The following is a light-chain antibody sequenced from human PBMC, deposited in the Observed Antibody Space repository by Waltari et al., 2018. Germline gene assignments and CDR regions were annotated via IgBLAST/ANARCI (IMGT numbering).Light chain of an antibody. CDR2: EVS. CDR1: QSLLLSDGKTH. J-gene: IGKJ2*01. CDR3: MQGIHFPYT. Sequence: EIVMTQTPLSLSVTPRQPASISCESGQSLLLSDGKTHLFWHLQKPGQSPQLLMFEVSRRVSGVPDRFSGSGSGTTFTLKISRVEAEDVGVYYCMQGIHFPYTFGQGTKLEIK. V-gene: IGKV2-29*02.